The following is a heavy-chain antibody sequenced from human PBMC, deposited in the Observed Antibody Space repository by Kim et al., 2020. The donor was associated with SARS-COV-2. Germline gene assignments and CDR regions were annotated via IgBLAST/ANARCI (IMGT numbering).Heavy chain of an antibody. J-gene: IGHJ6*03. CDR3: ARRVADSQFFYMDV. V-gene: IGHV1-18*01. CDR2: ISIFNGYT. D-gene: IGHD2-15*01. Sequence: ASVKVSCKASGYSFTSYGISWARQAPGQGLEWMGWISIFNGYTHYAQKFQDRVTMTMEIFTSTAYMEVTTLTSDDTAIYYCARRVADSQFFYMDVWGGGT. CDR1: GYSFTSYG.